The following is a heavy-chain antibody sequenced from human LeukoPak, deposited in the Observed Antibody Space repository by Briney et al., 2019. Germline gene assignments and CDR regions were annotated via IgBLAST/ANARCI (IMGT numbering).Heavy chain of an antibody. Sequence: SVKVSCKASGGTFSSYAISWVRQAPGQGLERMGGIIPIFGTANYAQKFQGRVTITADESTSTAYMELSSLRSEDTAVYYCARDRGYYDILTGSFDYWGQGTLVTVSS. V-gene: IGHV1-69*01. CDR2: IIPIFGTA. CDR1: GGTFSSYA. D-gene: IGHD3-9*01. CDR3: ARDRGYYDILTGSFDY. J-gene: IGHJ4*02.